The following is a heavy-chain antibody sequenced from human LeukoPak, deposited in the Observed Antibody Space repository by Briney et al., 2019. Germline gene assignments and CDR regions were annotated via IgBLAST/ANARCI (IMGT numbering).Heavy chain of an antibody. Sequence: SETLSLTCAVYGGSFSGYYWSWIRQPPGKGLEWIGYIYYSGSTNYNPSLKSRVTISVDTSKNQFSLKLSSVTAADTAVYYCARGQWESGSDWFDPWGQGTLVTVSS. CDR3: ARGQWESGSDWFDP. V-gene: IGHV4-59*01. D-gene: IGHD1-26*01. J-gene: IGHJ5*02. CDR2: IYYSGST. CDR1: GGSFSGYY.